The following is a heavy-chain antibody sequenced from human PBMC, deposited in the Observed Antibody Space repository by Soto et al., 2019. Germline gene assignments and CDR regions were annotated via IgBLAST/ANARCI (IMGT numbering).Heavy chain of an antibody. CDR2: IWYDGSNK. CDR1: GFTFSSYG. CDR3: ARDPYSSGWYDGMDV. D-gene: IGHD6-19*01. V-gene: IGHV3-33*01. Sequence: PGGSLRLSCAASGFTFSSYGMHWVRQAPGKGLEWVAVIWYDGSNKYYADSVKGRFTISRDNSKNTLYLQMNSLRAEDTAVYYCARDPYSSGWYDGMDVWGQGTTVTVSS. J-gene: IGHJ6*02.